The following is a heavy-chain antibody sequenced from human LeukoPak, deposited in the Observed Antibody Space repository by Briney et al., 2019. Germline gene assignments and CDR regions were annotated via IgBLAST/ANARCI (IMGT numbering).Heavy chain of an antibody. V-gene: IGHV1-18*01. D-gene: IGHD6-19*01. CDR3: ARDWPSRLAVAGTLDY. Sequence: ASVKVSCNASGYTFTSYGISWVRQAPGQGLEWMGWISAYNGNTNYAQKLQGRVTMTTDTSTSTACMELRSLRSDDTAVYYCARDWPSRLAVAGTLDYWGQGTLVTVSS. CDR2: ISAYNGNT. J-gene: IGHJ4*02. CDR1: GYTFTSYG.